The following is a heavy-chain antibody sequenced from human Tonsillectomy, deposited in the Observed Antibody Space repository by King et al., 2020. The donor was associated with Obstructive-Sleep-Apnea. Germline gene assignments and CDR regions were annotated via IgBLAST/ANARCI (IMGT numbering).Heavy chain of an antibody. D-gene: IGHD2-15*01. J-gene: IGHJ3*02. CDR1: GFIFSAYA. CDR3: ARVRGDIGLVFDAFDI. V-gene: IGHV3-30-3*01. CDR2: GSSDGSDK. Sequence: HVQLVESGGGVVQPGRSLRLSCAASGFIFSAYAIHWVRQAPGKGLEWVAVGSSDGSDKYYADSVKGRVTISRDNSKNTLNLQMNSLRAEDTAVYYCARVRGDIGLVFDAFDIWGQGTMVTVSS.